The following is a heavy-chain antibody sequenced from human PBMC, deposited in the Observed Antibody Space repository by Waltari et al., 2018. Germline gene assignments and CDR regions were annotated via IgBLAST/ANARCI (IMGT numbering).Heavy chain of an antibody. CDR1: GYTFTGYY. CDR2: INPNSDGT. V-gene: IGHV1-2*02. Sequence: QVQLVQSVAEVKKPGASVKVSCKASGYTFTGYYMHWVRQAPGQGLEWMGWINPNSDGTNYAQKFQGRVTMTRDTSISTAYMELSRLRSDDTAVYYCARDRKQLLDYWGQGTLVTVSS. D-gene: IGHD6-13*01. CDR3: ARDRKQLLDY. J-gene: IGHJ4*02.